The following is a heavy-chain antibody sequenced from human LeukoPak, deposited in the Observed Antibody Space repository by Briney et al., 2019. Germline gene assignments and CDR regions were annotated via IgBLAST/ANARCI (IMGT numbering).Heavy chain of an antibody. Sequence: GGSLRLSCAASGFTFSSYAMSWVRQAPGKGLEWVSAISGSGGSTYYADAVKGRFTISRDNSKKTLNLQMNSLRAEDTAVYYCAKQYYYGSGSYDWAFDIWGQGTMVTVSS. CDR3: AKQYYYGSGSYDWAFDI. V-gene: IGHV3-23*01. CDR1: GFTFSSYA. D-gene: IGHD3-10*01. CDR2: ISGSGGST. J-gene: IGHJ3*02.